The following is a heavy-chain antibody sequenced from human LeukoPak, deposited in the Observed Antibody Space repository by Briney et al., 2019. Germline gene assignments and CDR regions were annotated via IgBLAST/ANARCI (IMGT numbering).Heavy chain of an antibody. CDR1: GYTFTGYY. V-gene: IGHV1-2*02. Sequence: ASVKVSCKASGYTFTGYYMHWVRQAPGQGLEWMGWINPNSGGTNYAQKFQGRVTMTRDTSISTAYMELSRLRSDDTAVYYCARGITGITATGSEWGQGTLVTVSS. CDR3: ARGITGITATGSE. D-gene: IGHD6-13*01. J-gene: IGHJ4*02. CDR2: INPNSGGT.